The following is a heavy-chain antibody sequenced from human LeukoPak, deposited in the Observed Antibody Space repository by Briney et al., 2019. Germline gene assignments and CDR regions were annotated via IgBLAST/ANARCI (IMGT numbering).Heavy chain of an antibody. D-gene: IGHD4-23*01. CDR1: GFTFRSYE. V-gene: IGHV3-48*03. J-gene: IGHJ6*03. Sequence: PGGSLRLSCAASGFTFRSYEMNWVRQAPGKGLEWVSYISSSGTSIYYADSVKGRFTISRDNAKKSLYLQMNSLRAEDTALYYCARDGDTVLTRGYYYYMDVWGKGTTVTVSS. CDR3: ARDGDTVLTRGYYYYMDV. CDR2: ISSSGTSI.